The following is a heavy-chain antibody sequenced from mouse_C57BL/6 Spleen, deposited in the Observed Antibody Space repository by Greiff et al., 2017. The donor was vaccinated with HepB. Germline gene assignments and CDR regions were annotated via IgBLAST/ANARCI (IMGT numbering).Heavy chain of an antibody. CDR3: ARSGYYGSSYFDY. CDR2: INPSTGGT. J-gene: IGHJ2*01. Sequence: EVQLQQSGPELVKPGASVKISCKASGYSFTGYYMNWVKQSPEKSLEWIGEINPSTGGTTYNQKFKAKATLTVDKSSSTAYMQLKSLTSEDSAVYYGARSGYYGSSYFDYWGQGTTLTVSS. V-gene: IGHV1-42*01. CDR1: GYSFTGYY. D-gene: IGHD1-1*01.